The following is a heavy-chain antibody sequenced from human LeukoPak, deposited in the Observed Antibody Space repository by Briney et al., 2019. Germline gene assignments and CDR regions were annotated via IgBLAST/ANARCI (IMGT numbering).Heavy chain of an antibody. CDR1: GFTCYDYG. CDR2: INWNGGST. Sequence: PGGSLRLSCAASGFTCYDYGMSWVRQAPGKGREWVSGINWNGGSTVYADSVKGRFTISRDNAKNSLYLQMNSLRAEDTALYYCARGGGVVVLELFDYWGQGTLVTVSS. V-gene: IGHV3-20*04. D-gene: IGHD2-15*01. CDR3: ARGGGVVVLELFDY. J-gene: IGHJ4*02.